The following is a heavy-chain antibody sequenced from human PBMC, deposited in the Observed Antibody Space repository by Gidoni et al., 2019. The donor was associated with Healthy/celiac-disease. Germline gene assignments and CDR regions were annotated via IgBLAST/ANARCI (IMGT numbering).Heavy chain of an antibody. Sequence: QVQLRQSSPGLVKPAETLSLTGTVAVGSSSSYYWSWIRQPPGKGLEWIGYLDSSGSTNYNPSLKSRVTISVDTSKTQFPLKLSSVTAADTAVYYCASREVGATRSGFDSWGQGTLVTVSS. V-gene: IGHV4-59*08. D-gene: IGHD1-26*01. CDR1: VGSSSSYY. CDR3: ASREVGATRSGFDS. CDR2: LDSSGST. J-gene: IGHJ4*02.